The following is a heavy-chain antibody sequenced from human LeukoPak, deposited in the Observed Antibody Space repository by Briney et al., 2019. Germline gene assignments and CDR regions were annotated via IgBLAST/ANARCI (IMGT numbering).Heavy chain of an antibody. V-gene: IGHV1-2*02. CDR1: GYTFTGHY. D-gene: IGHD1-1*01. Sequence: ASVKVSCKASGYTFTGHYMHWVRQAPGQGPEWMGWINPNSGGTNYAQKFQGRVTMTRDTSISTAYMELSGLRSDDTAVYYCARWSTPHWIFDAFDIWGQGTMVTVSS. CDR2: INPNSGGT. CDR3: ARWSTPHWIFDAFDI. J-gene: IGHJ3*02.